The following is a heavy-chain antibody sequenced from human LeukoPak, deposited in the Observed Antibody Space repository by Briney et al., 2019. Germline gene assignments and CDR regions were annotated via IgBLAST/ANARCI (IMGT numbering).Heavy chain of an antibody. CDR1: GFTFSSNA. Sequence: GGSLRLSCAASGFTFSSNAMSWVRQAPGKGLEWVSVITGNGGRTYYADSVKGRFTISRDNSKNTLSLQMNSLRAEDAAVYFCARGWSSVSYYFQYWGQGTLVTVSS. V-gene: IGHV3-23*01. J-gene: IGHJ4*02. D-gene: IGHD6-13*01. CDR2: ITGNGGRT. CDR3: ARGWSSVSYYFQY.